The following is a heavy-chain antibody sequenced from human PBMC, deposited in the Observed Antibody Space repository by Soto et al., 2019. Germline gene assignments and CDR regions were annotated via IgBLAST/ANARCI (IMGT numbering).Heavy chain of an antibody. J-gene: IGHJ4*02. CDR3: ARGAVAGRFDY. D-gene: IGHD6-13*01. Sequence: TLSLTCAVSGGSISSGGYSWSWIRQPPGKGLEWIGYIYHSGSTYYNPSLKSRVTISVDRSKNQFSLKLSSVTAADTAVYYCARGAVAGRFDYWGQGTLVTVSS. CDR1: GGSISSGGYS. CDR2: IYHSGST. V-gene: IGHV4-30-2*01.